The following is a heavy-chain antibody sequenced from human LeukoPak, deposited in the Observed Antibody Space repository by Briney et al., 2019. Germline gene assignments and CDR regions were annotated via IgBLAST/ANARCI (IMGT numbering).Heavy chain of an antibody. CDR1: GGTFSSYA. J-gene: IGHJ4*02. CDR3: ARSPQNWAVATCFDY. CDR2: IIPIFGTA. D-gene: IGHD6-19*01. Sequence: SVKVSCKASGGTFSSYAISWVRQAPGQGLEWMGGIIPIFGTANYAQEFQGRVTITADESTSTAYMELSSLRSEDTAVYYCARSPQNWAVATCFDYWGQGTLVTVSS. V-gene: IGHV1-69*13.